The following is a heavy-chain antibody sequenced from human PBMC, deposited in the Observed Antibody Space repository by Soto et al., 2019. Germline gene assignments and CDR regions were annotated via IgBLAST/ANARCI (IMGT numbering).Heavy chain of an antibody. V-gene: IGHV3-30-3*01. CDR2: ISYDGSNK. J-gene: IGHJ5*02. D-gene: IGHD1-26*01. CDR1: GFTFSSYA. CDR3: ARDPLATGSYSNWFDP. Sequence: GGSLRLSCAASGFTFSSYAMHCVRQAPGKGLEWVAVISYDGSNKYYADSVKGRFTISRDNSKNTLYLQMNSLRAEDTAVYYCARDPLATGSYSNWFDPWGQGTLVTVSS.